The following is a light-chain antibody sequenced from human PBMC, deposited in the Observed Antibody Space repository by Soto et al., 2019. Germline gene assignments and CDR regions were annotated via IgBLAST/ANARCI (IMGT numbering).Light chain of an antibody. V-gene: IGLV2-14*01. CDR2: EVR. CDR3: RSYTSSSTRV. J-gene: IGLJ3*02. Sequence: QSVLTQPASVSGSPGQSITISCTGTSSDVGGYNYVSWYQQHPGKAPKRMIYEVRNRPSGVSNRFYGSKSGNTASLTISGLQAEDEADYYCRSYTSSSTRVFGGGTKLTVL. CDR1: SSDVGGYNY.